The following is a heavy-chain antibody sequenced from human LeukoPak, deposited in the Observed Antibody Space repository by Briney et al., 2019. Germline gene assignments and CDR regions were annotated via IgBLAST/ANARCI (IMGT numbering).Heavy chain of an antibody. J-gene: IGHJ4*02. CDR1: GFTFSNYG. V-gene: IGHV3-23*01. CDR3: AKESAMFERFFDS. Sequence: GGSLRLSCAASGFTFSNYGMSWVRQAPGKGLEWVSGISGSGGNKYYADSVKGRFTISRDNPKNTVYLQMSSLRVEDTAVYYCAKESAMFERFFDSWGQGTLVTVSS. CDR2: ISGSGGNK. D-gene: IGHD5-18*01.